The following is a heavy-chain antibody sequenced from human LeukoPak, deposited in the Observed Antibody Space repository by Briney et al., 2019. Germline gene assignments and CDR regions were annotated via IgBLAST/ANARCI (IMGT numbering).Heavy chain of an antibody. CDR2: INHSGST. CDR1: GFTFSSYA. Sequence: GSLRLSCAASGFTFSSYAMSWIRQPPGKGLEWIGEINHSGSTNYNPSLKSRVTISVDTSKNQFSLKLSSVTAADTAVYYCARLGNWGQGTLVTVSS. V-gene: IGHV4-34*01. CDR3: ARLGN. J-gene: IGHJ4*02.